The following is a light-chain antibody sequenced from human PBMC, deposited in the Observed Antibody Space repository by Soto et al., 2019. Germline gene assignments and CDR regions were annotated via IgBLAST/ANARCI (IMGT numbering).Light chain of an antibody. CDR1: QSISSN. CDR3: QQYNDWPPNYT. V-gene: IGKV3-15*01. Sequence: EIVMTQSPATLFVSPGERATLSCWASQSISSNLAWYQQKPGQAPRLLIYDASTRATGIPARFSGSGSGTDFTLTISSLQSEDFAVYYCQQYNDWPPNYTFGQGTKLEI. CDR2: DAS. J-gene: IGKJ2*01.